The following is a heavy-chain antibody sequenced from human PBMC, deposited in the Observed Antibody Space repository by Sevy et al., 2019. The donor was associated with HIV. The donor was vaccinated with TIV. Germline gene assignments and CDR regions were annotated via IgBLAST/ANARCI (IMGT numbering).Heavy chain of an antibody. CDR3: ARDLPPSATTVAHFDN. CDR1: GFIFSSYE. V-gene: IGHV3-48*03. Sequence: GGSLRLSCAASGFIFSSYEMNWVRQAPGKGLEWISYISDSGSALYYSDSVKGRFTISRDNAKNSLYLQMNSLRAEDTAVYYCARDLPPSATTVAHFDNWGQGTLVTVSS. J-gene: IGHJ4*02. CDR2: ISDSGSAL. D-gene: IGHD4-4*01.